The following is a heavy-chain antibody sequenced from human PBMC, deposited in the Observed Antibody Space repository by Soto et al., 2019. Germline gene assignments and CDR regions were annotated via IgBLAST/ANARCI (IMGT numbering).Heavy chain of an antibody. D-gene: IGHD6-6*01. J-gene: IGHJ6*03. CDR1: GFTFSSYA. CDR2: VGGNSVST. CDR3: AKARCSSPRWGYYYMDV. Sequence: EVRLLESGGDLIQPGGSLRLSCAASGFTFSSYAMSWVRQAPDKGLEWVSAVGGNSVSTFYADSVKGRFTISKDSSKNTLFLQMNSVRAEDTAVYYWAKARCSSPRWGYYYMDVWGKGTTVTVS. V-gene: IGHV3-23*01.